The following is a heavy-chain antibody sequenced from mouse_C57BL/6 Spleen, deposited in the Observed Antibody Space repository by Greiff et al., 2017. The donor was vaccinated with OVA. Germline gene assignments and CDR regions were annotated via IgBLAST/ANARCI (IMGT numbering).Heavy chain of an antibody. CDR3: ARETAQATAWFAY. Sequence: EVQLVESGPELVKPGASVKISCKASGYTFTDYYMNWVKQSHGKSLEWIGDLNPNNGGTSYNQKFKGKATLTVDKSSSTAYMELRSLTSEDSAVYYCARETAQATAWFAYWGQGTLVTVSA. CDR1: GYTFTDYY. J-gene: IGHJ3*01. V-gene: IGHV1-26*01. CDR2: LNPNNGGT. D-gene: IGHD3-2*02.